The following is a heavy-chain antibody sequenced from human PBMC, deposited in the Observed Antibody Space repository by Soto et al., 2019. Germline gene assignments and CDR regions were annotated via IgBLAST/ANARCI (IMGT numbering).Heavy chain of an antibody. Sequence: QVQLQESGPGLVKPSQTLSLTCTVSGGSISSGDYYWSWIRQPPGKGLEWIGYIYYSGGTYYNPYLKSRVTISVDTSKSQFSLKLTSVTAADTAVYYCARDVNVWSGYYNSRPTWGQGTLVTVSS. CDR2: IYYSGGT. V-gene: IGHV4-30-4*01. CDR1: GGSISSGDYY. D-gene: IGHD3-3*01. J-gene: IGHJ5*02. CDR3: ARDVNVWSGYYNSRPT.